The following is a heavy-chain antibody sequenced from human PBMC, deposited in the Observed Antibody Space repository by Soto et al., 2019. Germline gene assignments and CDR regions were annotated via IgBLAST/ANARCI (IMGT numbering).Heavy chain of an antibody. D-gene: IGHD1-26*01. CDR2: IHHSGNT. Sequence: QVQLQESGPGLVQPSGTLSLSCAVSGGSISTHNWWHWIRQTPGQGLEWIGEIHHSGNTNYSPSLKSRITMSLDQPTNQFSLSLTSVTAADTAVYYCARERGAGTYQGFDYWGQGTLVTVAS. V-gene: IGHV4-4*02. CDR1: GGSISTHNW. J-gene: IGHJ4*02. CDR3: ARERGAGTYQGFDY.